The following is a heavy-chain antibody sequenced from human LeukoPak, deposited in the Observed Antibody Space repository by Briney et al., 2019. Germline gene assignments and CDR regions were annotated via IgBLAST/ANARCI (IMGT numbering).Heavy chain of an antibody. CDR2: INHSGST. CDR1: GGSFSGYY. Sequence: SETLSLTCAVYGGSFSGYYWSWIRQPPGKGLEWIGEINHSGSTNYNPSLKSRVTISVDTSKNQFSLKLSSVTAADTAVYYCARFRMTASATAAFDLWGRGTLVTVSS. V-gene: IGHV4-34*01. J-gene: IGHJ3*01. D-gene: IGHD6-13*01. CDR3: ARFRMTASATAAFDL.